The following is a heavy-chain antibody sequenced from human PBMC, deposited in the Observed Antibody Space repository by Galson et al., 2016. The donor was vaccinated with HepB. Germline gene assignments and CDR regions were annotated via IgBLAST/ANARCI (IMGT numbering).Heavy chain of an antibody. CDR1: GFTFRNYA. CDR3: AKDRYSSTWHWFDP. CDR2: ISWNSANR. J-gene: IGHJ5*02. D-gene: IGHD6-13*01. Sequence: SLRLSCAASGFTFRNYAMHWVRQVPGKGLEWVLSISWNSANRDYADSVKGRFTISRDNAKNSLYLDMNSLRGNDTALYYCAKDRYSSTWHWFDPWGQGTLVTVSS. V-gene: IGHV3-9*01.